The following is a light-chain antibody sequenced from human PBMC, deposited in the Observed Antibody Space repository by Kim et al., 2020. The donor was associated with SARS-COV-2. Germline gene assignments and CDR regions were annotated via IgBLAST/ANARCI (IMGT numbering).Light chain of an antibody. J-gene: IGKJ4*01. V-gene: IGKV3-11*01. Sequence: EIVLTQSPATLSLSPGERATLSCRASQNINIYLAWYQQKRGQAPRLLIYDASYLATGIPARFSGSGSGADFTLTISSLEPEDFAVYYCQQLINCPLSLTFGGGTKVDIK. CDR1: QNINIY. CDR3: QQLINCPLSLT. CDR2: DAS.